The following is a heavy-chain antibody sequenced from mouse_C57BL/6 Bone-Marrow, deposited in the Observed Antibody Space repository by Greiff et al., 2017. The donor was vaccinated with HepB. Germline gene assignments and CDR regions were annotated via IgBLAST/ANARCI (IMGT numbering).Heavy chain of an antibody. V-gene: IGHV5-6*02. J-gene: IGHJ2*01. CDR1: GFTFSSYG. Sequence: DVKLVESGGDLVKPGGSLKLSCAASGFTFSSYGMSWVRQTPDKRLEWVATISSGGSYTYYPDSVKGRFTISRDNAKNTLYLQMSSLKSEDTAMYYCARGRLRDYWGQGTTLTVSS. CDR3: ARGRLRDY. CDR2: ISSGGSYT.